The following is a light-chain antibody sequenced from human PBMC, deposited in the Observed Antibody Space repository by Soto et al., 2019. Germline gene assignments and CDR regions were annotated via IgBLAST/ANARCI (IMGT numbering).Light chain of an antibody. J-gene: IGKJ1*01. CDR2: DAS. Sequence: EIPVSNAPSTLSLSLGYRVTITCRASQRISSWLAWYQQKPGKAPKLLIYDASSLESGVPSRFSGSGSGTEFTLTISILQADDFATYYCQQYRTHPRTCRQGTKG. CDR3: QQYRTHPRT. CDR1: QRISSW. V-gene: IGKV1-5*01.